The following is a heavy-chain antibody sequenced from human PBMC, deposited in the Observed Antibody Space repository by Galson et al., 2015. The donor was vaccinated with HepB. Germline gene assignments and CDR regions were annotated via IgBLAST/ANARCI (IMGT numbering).Heavy chain of an antibody. V-gene: IGHV1-58*01. CDR1: GFTFTSSA. D-gene: IGHD2-8*01. CDR2: IVVGSGNT. J-gene: IGHJ2*01. CDR3: AAKVYCTNGVCPRDFDWYFDL. Sequence: SVKVSCKASGFTFTSSAVQWVRQARGQRLEWIGWIVVGSGNTNYAQKFQERVTTTRDMSTSTAYMELSSLRSEDTAVYYCAAKVYCTNGVCPRDFDWYFDLWGRGTLVTVSS.